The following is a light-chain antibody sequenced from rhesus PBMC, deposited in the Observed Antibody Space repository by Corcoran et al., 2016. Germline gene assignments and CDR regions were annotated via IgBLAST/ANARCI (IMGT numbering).Light chain of an antibody. CDR3: QQYSSRPLT. V-gene: IGKV1-22*01. CDR2: KAS. CDR1: QSISSW. Sequence: DIQMTQSPSSLSASVGDTVTITCRASQSISSWLAWYQQKPRKAPKLLIYKASSLQSGVPSRFSGSGSGTELTITISSLQSEDCATYYCQQYSSRPLTFGPGTKLDIK. J-gene: IGKJ3*01.